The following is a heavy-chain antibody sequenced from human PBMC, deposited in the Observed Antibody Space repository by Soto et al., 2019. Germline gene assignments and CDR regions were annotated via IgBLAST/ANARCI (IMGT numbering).Heavy chain of an antibody. V-gene: IGHV3-33*01. CDR2: IWYDGSNK. J-gene: IGHJ6*02. CDR3: ARDRSGYDPVAGMDV. Sequence: QVQLVESGGGVVQPGRSLRLSCAASGFTFSSYGMHWVRQAPGKGLEGVAVIWYDGSNKYYADSVKGRFTISRDNSKNTLYLQMNSLRAEDTAVYYCARDRSGYDPVAGMDVWGQGTTVTVSS. CDR1: GFTFSSYG. D-gene: IGHD5-12*01.